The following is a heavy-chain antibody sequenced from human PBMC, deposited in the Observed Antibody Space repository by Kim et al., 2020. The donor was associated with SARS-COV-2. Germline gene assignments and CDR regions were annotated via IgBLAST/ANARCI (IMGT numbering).Heavy chain of an antibody. J-gene: IGHJ4*02. CDR2: IWYDGSNK. Sequence: GGSLRLSCAASGFTFSSYGMHWVRQAPGKGLEWVAVIWYDGSNKYYADSVKGRFTISRDNSKNTLYLQMNSLRAEDTAVYYCARDREDTAMVIGYWGQGTLVTVSS. D-gene: IGHD5-18*01. CDR3: ARDREDTAMVIGY. V-gene: IGHV3-33*01. CDR1: GFTFSSYG.